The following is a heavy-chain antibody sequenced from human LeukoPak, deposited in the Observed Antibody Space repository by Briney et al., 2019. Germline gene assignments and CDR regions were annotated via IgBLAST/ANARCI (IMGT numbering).Heavy chain of an antibody. Sequence: PGGSLRLSCAASGFTFSSYSMNWVRQAPGKGLEWVSSISSSSSYIYYADSVKGGFTISRDNAKNSLYLQMNSLRAEDTAVYYCARDGSGGRPRPATFDIWGQGTMVTVSS. D-gene: IGHD3-10*01. CDR3: ARDGSGGRPRPATFDI. CDR2: ISSSSSYI. J-gene: IGHJ3*02. V-gene: IGHV3-21*01. CDR1: GFTFSSYS.